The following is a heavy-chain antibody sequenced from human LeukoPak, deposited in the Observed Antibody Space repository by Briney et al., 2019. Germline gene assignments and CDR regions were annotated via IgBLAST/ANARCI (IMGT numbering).Heavy chain of an antibody. Sequence: EPGGSLRLSCAASGFTFRNYVIHWVRQAPGKGLEWVAVTSSDLNVKLYADSVKGRFTISRDNSRSTLYLQMNSLRTEDTAVYFCARWGNDYSQFDSWGQGTLVTVS. J-gene: IGHJ4*02. CDR3: ARWGNDYSQFDS. CDR2: TSSDLNVK. CDR1: GFTFRNYV. D-gene: IGHD4-11*01. V-gene: IGHV3-30-3*01.